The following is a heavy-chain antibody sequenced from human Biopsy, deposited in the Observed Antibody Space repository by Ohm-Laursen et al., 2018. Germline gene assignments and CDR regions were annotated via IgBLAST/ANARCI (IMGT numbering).Heavy chain of an antibody. D-gene: IGHD3/OR15-3a*01. J-gene: IGHJ4*02. CDR1: GGSITADF. V-gene: IGHV4-59*08. Sequence: PSDTLSLTCPVSGGSITADFWTWIRQTPGERLEWIGYRFHSGSPMYNPSHKSRVTISVDTSKSQFSLTLPSVTAADTAVYYCVRLNRRGNIIFFDYWGRGTLVTVSS. CDR2: RFHSGSP. CDR3: VRLNRRGNIIFFDY.